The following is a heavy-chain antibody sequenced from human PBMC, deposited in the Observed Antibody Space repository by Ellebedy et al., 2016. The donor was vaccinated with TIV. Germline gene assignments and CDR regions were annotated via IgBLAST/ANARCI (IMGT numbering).Heavy chain of an antibody. CDR1: GFTFSNYW. J-gene: IGHJ4*02. Sequence: GESLKISCATSGFTFSNYWMTWVRQAPGKGLEWVANIKQDGSEKYYVDSVKGRFSISRDNAKNSLYVQMNSLTYEDTAVYYCARDQWLGRAYYFDSWGQGTLVTVSS. CDR2: IKQDGSEK. CDR3: ARDQWLGRAYYFDS. D-gene: IGHD6-19*01. V-gene: IGHV3-7*01.